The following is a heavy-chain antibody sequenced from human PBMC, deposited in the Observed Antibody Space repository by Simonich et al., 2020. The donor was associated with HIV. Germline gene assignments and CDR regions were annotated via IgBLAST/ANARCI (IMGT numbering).Heavy chain of an antibody. CDR2: ISAYNGNT. J-gene: IGHJ6*02. V-gene: IGHV1-18*01. CDR3: ARGITSGWYDYYYYYGMDV. D-gene: IGHD6-19*01. Sequence: GLEWMGWISAYNGNTNYAQKLQGRVTMTTDTSTSTAYMELRSLRSDDTAVYYCARGITSGWYDYYYYYGMDVWGQGTTVTVSS.